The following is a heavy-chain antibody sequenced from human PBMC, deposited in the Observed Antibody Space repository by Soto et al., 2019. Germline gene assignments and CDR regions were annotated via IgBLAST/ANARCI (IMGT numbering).Heavy chain of an antibody. D-gene: IGHD6-19*01. CDR3: AKDLGGSGWYDEYGMDV. CDR2: ISYDGSNK. Sequence: QVQLVESGGGVVQPGRSLRLSCAASGFTFSSYGMHWVRQAPGKGLEWVAVISYDGSNKYYADSVKGRFTISRDNSKNTLYLQMNSLRAEDTAVYYCAKDLGGSGWYDEYGMDVWGQGTTVTVSS. CDR1: GFTFSSYG. V-gene: IGHV3-30*18. J-gene: IGHJ6*02.